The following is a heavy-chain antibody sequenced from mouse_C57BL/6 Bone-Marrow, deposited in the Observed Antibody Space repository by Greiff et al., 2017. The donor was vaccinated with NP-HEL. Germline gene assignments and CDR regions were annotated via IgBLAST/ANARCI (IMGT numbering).Heavy chain of an antibody. V-gene: IGHV3-8*01. Sequence: VPLQASLPCLAPPSPTLSLPCSVTFYSIPSDYLNLIRKFPGNKLEYMGYISYSGSTYYNPSLKSRISITRDTSKNQYYLQLNSVTTEDTATYYCARFRRYYFDYWGQGTTLTVSS. J-gene: IGHJ2*01. CDR1: FYSIPSDY. CDR2: ISYSGST. D-gene: IGHD2-14*01. CDR3: ARFRRYYFDY.